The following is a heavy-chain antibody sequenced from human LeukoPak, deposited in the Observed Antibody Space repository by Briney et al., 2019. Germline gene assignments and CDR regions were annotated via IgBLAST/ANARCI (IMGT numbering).Heavy chain of an antibody. D-gene: IGHD5-18*01. J-gene: IGHJ4*02. V-gene: IGHV3-73*01. CDR1: GFTFSGSA. CDR2: IRSKANSYAT. CDR3: TRPNVDTAMAVFDY. Sequence: GGSLRLSCAASGFTFSGSAMHWVRQASGKGLEWVGRIRSKANSYATAYAASVKGRFTISRDDSKNTAYLQMNRLKTGDTAVYYCTRPNVDTAMAVFDYWGQGTLVTVSS.